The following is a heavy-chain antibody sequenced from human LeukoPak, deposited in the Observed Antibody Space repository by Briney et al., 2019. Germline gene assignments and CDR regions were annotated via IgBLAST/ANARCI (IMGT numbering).Heavy chain of an antibody. J-gene: IGHJ4*02. V-gene: IGHV1-8*02. CDR1: GYTFTSYD. Sequence: GASVKVSCKASGYTFTSYDINWVRQATGQGLEWMGWMNPNSGNTGYAQKFQGRVTMTEDTSTDTAYMELSSLRSEDTAVYYCARARTKETRDFDYWGQGTLVTVSS. D-gene: IGHD2-8*01. CDR2: MNPNSGNT. CDR3: ARARTKETRDFDY.